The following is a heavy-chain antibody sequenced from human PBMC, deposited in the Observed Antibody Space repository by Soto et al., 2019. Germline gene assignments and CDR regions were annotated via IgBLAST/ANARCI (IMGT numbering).Heavy chain of an antibody. Sequence: SETLSLTXSVSGYSVTSSDYYWAWIRQPPGKGLEWIGSMFYSGLTYYNPSLKSRVTLSVDTSKNQFSVRLNSVTAADTAVYYCAPLSVSLSGPYGIHVWGQGTTVTVS. CDR3: APLSVSLSGPYGIHV. J-gene: IGHJ6*02. CDR1: GYSVTSSDYY. V-gene: IGHV4-39*01. CDR2: MFYSGLT. D-gene: IGHD2-15*01.